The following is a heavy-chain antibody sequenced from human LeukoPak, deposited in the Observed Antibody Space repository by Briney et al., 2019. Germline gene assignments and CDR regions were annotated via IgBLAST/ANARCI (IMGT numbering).Heavy chain of an antibody. CDR1: GGSISSSSYY. CDR2: ISHGGST. Sequence: SETLSLTCTVSGGSISSSSYYWGWIRQPPGEGLEWIGEISHGGSTSYSPSLKSRVTISVDKSKNQFSLKLSSVTAADTAVYYCARFSGNWFDPWGQGSLVTVSS. J-gene: IGHJ5*02. D-gene: IGHD7-27*01. CDR3: ARFSGNWFDP. V-gene: IGHV4-39*07.